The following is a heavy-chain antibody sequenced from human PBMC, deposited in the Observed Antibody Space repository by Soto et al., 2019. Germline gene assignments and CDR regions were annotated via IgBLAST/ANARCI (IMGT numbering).Heavy chain of an antibody. V-gene: IGHV3-74*01. CDR2: INSDGSST. D-gene: IGHD5-18*01. CDR1: GFXFSSYW. Sequence: GGSLRLSCAASGFXFSSYWMHWVRQAPGKGLVWVSRINSDGSSTSYADSVKGRFTISRDNAKNTLYLQMNSLRAEDTAVYYSARAMGRGYSYGFPDYYGMDVWGQGTTVTVSS. J-gene: IGHJ6*02. CDR3: ARAMGRGYSYGFPDYYGMDV.